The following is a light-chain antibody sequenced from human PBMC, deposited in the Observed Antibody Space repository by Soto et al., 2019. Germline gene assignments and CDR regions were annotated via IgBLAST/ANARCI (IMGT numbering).Light chain of an antibody. V-gene: IGLV2-14*03. CDR1: NSDVGGYDY. CDR3: SSYTGSSTLV. Sequence: QSALTQPASVSGSPGQSITISCTGTNSDVGGYDYVSWYQHHPGKAPKLMIYDVRNRPSGVSNRFSGSKSGNTASLTISGLQAEDEADYYCSSYTGSSTLVFGGGTQLTVL. J-gene: IGLJ2*01. CDR2: DVR.